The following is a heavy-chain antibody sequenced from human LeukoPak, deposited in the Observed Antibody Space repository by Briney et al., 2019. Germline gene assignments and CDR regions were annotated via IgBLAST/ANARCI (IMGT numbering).Heavy chain of an antibody. CDR1: GFTFSSYS. V-gene: IGHV3-21*01. CDR2: ISSSSSYI. D-gene: IGHD3-3*01. J-gene: IGHJ6*03. Sequence: PGGSLRLSCAASGFTFSSYSMNWVRQAPGKGLEWVSSISSSSSYIYYADSVKGRFTISRDNANNSLYLQMNSLRAEDTAVYYCARGVRFLEWLSASYYYMDVWGKGTTVTVSS. CDR3: ARGVRFLEWLSASYYYMDV.